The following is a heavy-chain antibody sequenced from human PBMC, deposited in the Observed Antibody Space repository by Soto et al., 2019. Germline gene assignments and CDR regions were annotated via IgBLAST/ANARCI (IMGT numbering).Heavy chain of an antibody. D-gene: IGHD6-13*01. V-gene: IGHV1-69*06. J-gene: IGHJ6*02. CDR3: ARDLDIAAAGPYYYYYGMDV. CDR1: GYTFNNYA. Sequence: ASVKVSCKASGYTFNNYAISWVRQAPGQGLEWMGGIIPIFGTANYAQKFQGRVTITADKSTSTAYMELSSLRSEDTAVYYCARDLDIAAAGPYYYYYGMDVWGQGTTVTVSS. CDR2: IIPIFGTA.